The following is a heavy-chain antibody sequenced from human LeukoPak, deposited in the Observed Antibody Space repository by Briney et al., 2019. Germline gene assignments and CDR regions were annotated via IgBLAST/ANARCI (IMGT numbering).Heavy chain of an antibody. CDR3: ARTNHVAGTSFDY. J-gene: IGHJ4*02. V-gene: IGHV4-59*01. D-gene: IGHD1-14*01. CDR1: GGSISSYY. CDR2: IYYSGST. Sequence: PSETLSLTCTVSGGSISSYYWSWIRQPPGKGLEWIGYIYYSGSTNYNPSLKSRVTISVDTSKNQFSLKLSSVTAADTAVYYCARTNHVAGTSFDYWGQGTLVTVSS.